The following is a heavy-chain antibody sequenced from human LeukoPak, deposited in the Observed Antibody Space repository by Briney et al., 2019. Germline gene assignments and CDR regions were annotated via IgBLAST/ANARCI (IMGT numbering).Heavy chain of an antibody. CDR1: GYSFTSYW. J-gene: IGHJ4*02. CDR2: IYPGDSDT. V-gene: IGHV5-51*01. D-gene: IGHD3-22*01. Sequence: GESLQISCKGSGYSFTSYWIGWVRQMPGKGLEWMGIIYPGDSDTRYSPSFQGQVAISADKSISIAYLQWSSLKASDTAMYYCARRDTSGYYYFDYWGQGTLVTVSS. CDR3: ARRDTSGYYYFDY.